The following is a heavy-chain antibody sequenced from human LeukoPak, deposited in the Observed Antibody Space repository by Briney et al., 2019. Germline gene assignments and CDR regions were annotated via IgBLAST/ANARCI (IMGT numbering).Heavy chain of an antibody. CDR2: INTNTGNP. J-gene: IGHJ6*02. CDR1: GYTFTSYA. Sequence: ASVKVSCKASGYTFTSYAMNWVRQAPGQGLEWMGWINTNTGNPTYAQGFTGRFVFSLDTSVSTAYLQISSLKAEDTAVYYCARSDRVVVAATPRYYGMDVWGQGTTVTVSS. V-gene: IGHV7-4-1*02. D-gene: IGHD2-15*01. CDR3: ARSDRVVVAATPRYYGMDV.